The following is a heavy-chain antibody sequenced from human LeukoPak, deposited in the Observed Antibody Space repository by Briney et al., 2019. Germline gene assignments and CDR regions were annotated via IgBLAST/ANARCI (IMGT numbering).Heavy chain of an antibody. J-gene: IGHJ5*02. CDR1: GGSISSSSYY. CDR3: ARIPITIFGVVSYRNWFDP. Sequence: SETLSLXCTVSGGSISSSSYYWGWIRQPPGKGLECIGSIYYSGSTYYNPSLKSRVTISVDTSKNQFSLKLSSVTAADTAVYYCARIPITIFGVVSYRNWFDPWGQGTLVTVSS. D-gene: IGHD3-3*01. CDR2: IYYSGST. V-gene: IGHV4-39*01.